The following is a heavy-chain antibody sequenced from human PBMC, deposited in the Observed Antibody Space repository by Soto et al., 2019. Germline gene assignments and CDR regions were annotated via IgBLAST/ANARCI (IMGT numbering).Heavy chain of an antibody. Sequence: GGSLRLSCAASGFTFSSYWMHWVRQGPGKGLVWVSRINSDGSSTSYADSVKGRFTISRDNAKNTLYLQMNSLRAEDTAVYYCARETNFNPLGYCSGGSCDKGWFDPWGQGTLVTVSS. CDR3: ARETNFNPLGYCSGGSCDKGWFDP. J-gene: IGHJ5*02. V-gene: IGHV3-74*01. CDR1: GFTFSSYW. CDR2: INSDGSST. D-gene: IGHD2-15*01.